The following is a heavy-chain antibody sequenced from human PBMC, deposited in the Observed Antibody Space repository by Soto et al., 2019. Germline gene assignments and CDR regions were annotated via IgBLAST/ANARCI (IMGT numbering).Heavy chain of an antibody. CDR2: ISSSSSTI. V-gene: IGHV3-48*02. D-gene: IGHD3-3*01. Sequence: GGSLRLSCAASGFTFSSYSMNWVRQAPGKGLEWVSYISSSSSTIYYADSVKGRFTISRDNAKNSLYLQMNSLRDEDTAVYYCARGLRFLEWLSIDAFDIWGQGTMVTVSS. CDR3: ARGLRFLEWLSIDAFDI. J-gene: IGHJ3*02. CDR1: GFTFSSYS.